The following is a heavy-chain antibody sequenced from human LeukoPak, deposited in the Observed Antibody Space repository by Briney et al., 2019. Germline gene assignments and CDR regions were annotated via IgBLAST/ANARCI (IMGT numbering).Heavy chain of an antibody. CDR2: ISGHNGNT. Sequence: ASVKVSCKASGYSFSSCSISWVRQAPGQGLEWMGWISGHNGNTNYAQKFQGRVTLTTDTSTSTAYMELRSLRSDDTAIYYCARGLNWNYDLGWVAPWGQGTLVAVSS. J-gene: IGHJ5*02. CDR3: ARGLNWNYDLGWVAP. D-gene: IGHD1-7*01. CDR1: GYSFSSCS. V-gene: IGHV1-18*01.